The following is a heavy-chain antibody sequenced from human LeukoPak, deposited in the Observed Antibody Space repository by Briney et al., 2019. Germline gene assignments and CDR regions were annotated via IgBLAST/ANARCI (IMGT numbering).Heavy chain of an antibody. CDR2: ISRNSRTI. CDR3: ARTLSSCTGGKCYTSYYYAMDV. D-gene: IGHD2-15*01. CDR1: GFSLRSYG. V-gene: IGHV3-48*01. Sequence: GGSLRLPCAASGFSLRSYGVIWARQARGGRREWLSYISRNSRTIYCAVSVGGRFTISRDNAENSLYLQMRSLRAEDTAVFYCARTLSSCTGGKCYTSYYYAMDVWGQGTTVTVSS. J-gene: IGHJ6*02.